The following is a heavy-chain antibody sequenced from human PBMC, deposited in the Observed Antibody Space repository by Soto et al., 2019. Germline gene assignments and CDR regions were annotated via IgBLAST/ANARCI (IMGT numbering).Heavy chain of an antibody. Sequence: VGSLRLSCEASGFTFSGFDMHWVCQPTGKGLEWVSTIGTAGDTYYAVSVKGRFTISRDNAKNSLSLQTNSLRAGDTAVYFCARGQEVGAHFFDSWGQGTQVTVSS. CDR3: ARGQEVGAHFFDS. D-gene: IGHD2-15*01. CDR1: GFTFSGFD. J-gene: IGHJ4*02. V-gene: IGHV3-13*01. CDR2: IGTAGDT.